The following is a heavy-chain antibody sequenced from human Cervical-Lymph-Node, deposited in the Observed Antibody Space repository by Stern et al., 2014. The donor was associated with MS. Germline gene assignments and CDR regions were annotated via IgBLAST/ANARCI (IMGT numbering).Heavy chain of an antibody. CDR2: ISYDGSNE. CDR1: GFTFSSFD. CDR3: ASERTHGLRGYSYEVH. V-gene: IGHV3-30*04. Sequence: MQLVESGGGVVQPGRSLRLSCAASGFTFSSFDMHWVRQAPGKGLEWVSLISYDGSNEYYADSVKGRFTISRDNSENTLYLQMNSLRVEDTAVYYCASERTHGLRGYSYEVHWVQGTLVTVSS. D-gene: IGHD5-18*01. J-gene: IGHJ4*02.